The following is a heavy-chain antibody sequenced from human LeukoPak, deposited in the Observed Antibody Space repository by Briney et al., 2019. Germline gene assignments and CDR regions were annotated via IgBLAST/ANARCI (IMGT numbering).Heavy chain of an antibody. J-gene: IGHJ4*02. Sequence: GGSLRLSRAASGFTFSGSWMDWVRQAPGKGLEWVANIKEDGSEEYYVDSVKGRFTISRDNAKNSLYLQMNSLRAEDTAVYYCAKNSGWFRFDYWGQGTLVTVSS. V-gene: IGHV3-7*03. CDR3: AKNSGWFRFDY. CDR1: GFTFSGSW. D-gene: IGHD6-13*01. CDR2: IKEDGSEE.